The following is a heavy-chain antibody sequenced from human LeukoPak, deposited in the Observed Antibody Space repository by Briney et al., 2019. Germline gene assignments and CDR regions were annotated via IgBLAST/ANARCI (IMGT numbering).Heavy chain of an antibody. D-gene: IGHD3-3*01. CDR1: GGSISSYY. CDR2: IYYSGST. CDR3: AGTTKWLSYVF. Sequence: SETLSLTCTVSGGSISSYYWSWIRQPPGKGLEWIGNIYYSGSTNYNPSLKSRVTMSMDTSKNQFSLKLTSLTAADTAVYYCAGTTKWLSYVFWGQGALVTVSS. V-gene: IGHV4-59*01. J-gene: IGHJ4*02.